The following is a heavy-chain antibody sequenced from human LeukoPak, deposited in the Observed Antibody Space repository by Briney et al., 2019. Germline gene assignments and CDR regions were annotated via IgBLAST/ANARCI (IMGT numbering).Heavy chain of an antibody. J-gene: IGHJ4*02. CDR1: GGSISSGGYY. CDR2: IYYSGST. V-gene: IGHV4-61*08. Sequence: PSETLSLTCTVSGGSISSGGYYWSWIRQHPGKGLEWIGYIYYSGSTNYNPSLKSRVIVSVDTSKNQFSLKLYSVTAADTAVYYCARADGYGEYYDSRGIDHWGRGTLVTVSS. D-gene: IGHD3-22*01. CDR3: ARADGYGEYYDSRGIDH.